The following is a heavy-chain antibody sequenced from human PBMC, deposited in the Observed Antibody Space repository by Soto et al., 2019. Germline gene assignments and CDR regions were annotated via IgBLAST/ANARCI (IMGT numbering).Heavy chain of an antibody. Sequence: QVQLVESGGGVVQPGRSLRLSCAASGFTFSSYAMHWVRQAPGKGLEWVAVISYDGSNKYYADSVKGRFTISRDNSKNTLYLQMNSLRAEDTAVYYCANTKGWNYASGDYYGMDVW. CDR1: GFTFSSYA. V-gene: IGHV3-30-3*01. CDR3: ANTKGWNYASGDYYGMDV. CDR2: ISYDGSNK. D-gene: IGHD1-7*01. J-gene: IGHJ6*01.